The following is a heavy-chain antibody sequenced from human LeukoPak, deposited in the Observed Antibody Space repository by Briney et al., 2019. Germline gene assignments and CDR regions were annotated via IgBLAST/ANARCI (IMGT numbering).Heavy chain of an antibody. CDR2: FDPEDGET. J-gene: IGHJ6*02. D-gene: IGHD1-1*01. CDR1: GYTLTELS. V-gene: IGHV1-24*01. CDR3: ATDPSWSVQLEPNYYYGMDV. Sequence: ASVKVSCKVSGYTLTELSMHWVRQAPGKRLEWMGGFDPEDGETIYAQKFQGRVTMTEDTSTDTAYMELSSLRSEDTAVYYCATDPSWSVQLEPNYYYGMDVWGQGTTVTVSS.